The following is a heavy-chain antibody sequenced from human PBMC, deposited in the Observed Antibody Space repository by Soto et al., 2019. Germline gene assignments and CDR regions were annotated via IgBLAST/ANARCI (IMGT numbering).Heavy chain of an antibody. CDR1: GYTFTSYH. V-gene: IGHV1-18*01. Sequence: QVQLVQSGAEVKKPGASVKVSCKTSGYTFTSYHISWVRQAPGQGLEWMGWISAYNTNTNYAQKFQGRVTMTTDTLTSTAYMELRSLRSYDTAVYYCARDTPPTYYWGQGTLVTVSS. J-gene: IGHJ4*02. CDR3: ARDTPPTYY. CDR2: ISAYNTNT.